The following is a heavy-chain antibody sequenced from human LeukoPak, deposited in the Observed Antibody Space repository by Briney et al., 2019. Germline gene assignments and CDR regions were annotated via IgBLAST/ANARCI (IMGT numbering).Heavy chain of an antibody. J-gene: IGHJ4*02. CDR3: ARGEQYYLDY. CDR1: GGSISNYY. V-gene: IGHV4-59*01. Sequence: SETLSLTCTVSGGSISNYYWSWIRQTPGKGLEWIGYIHNSGSTKYNPSLKSPVSISVDTSKNQFSLKLSSVTAADTAVYYCARGEQYYLDYWGQGTLVTVSS. CDR2: IHNSGST. D-gene: IGHD3-16*01.